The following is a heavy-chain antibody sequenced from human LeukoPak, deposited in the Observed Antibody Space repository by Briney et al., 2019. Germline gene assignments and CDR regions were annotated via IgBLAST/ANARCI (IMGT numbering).Heavy chain of an antibody. CDR2: ISYDESNK. CDR1: GFTFTNYA. CDR3: ARTLSGGSWYFDY. V-gene: IGHV3-30*04. J-gene: IGHJ4*02. D-gene: IGHD2-15*01. Sequence: GGSLRLSCTASGFTFTNYAVHWVRQAPGKGLEWVALISYDESNKYYADSVKGRFTISRDNSKNTLYLQMNSLRAEDTAVYYCARTLSGGSWYFDYWGQGTLVTVSS.